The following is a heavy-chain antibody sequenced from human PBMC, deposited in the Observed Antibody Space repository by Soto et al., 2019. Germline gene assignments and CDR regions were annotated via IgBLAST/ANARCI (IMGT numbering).Heavy chain of an antibody. Sequence: GGSLRLSCAASGFTFSDYYMSWIRQAPGKGLEWVSYISSSGSTIYYADSVKGRFTISRDNAKNSLYLQMNSLRAEDTAVYYCASLDIVVVVAAGDAFDIWGQGTMVTVSS. D-gene: IGHD2-15*01. CDR1: GFTFSDYY. J-gene: IGHJ3*02. V-gene: IGHV3-11*01. CDR3: ASLDIVVVVAAGDAFDI. CDR2: ISSSGSTI.